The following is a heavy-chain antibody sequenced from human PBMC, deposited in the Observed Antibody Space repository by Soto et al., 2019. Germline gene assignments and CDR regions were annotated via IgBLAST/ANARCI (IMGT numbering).Heavy chain of an antibody. J-gene: IGHJ6*02. CDR1: GFTFSVYA. Sequence: EVQLLESGGGFVQPGGSLRLSCAATGFTFSVYAMTWVRQAPGKGLEWVSAVTANGGSTYSADSVKGRFTISRDNSKNTLFLQMNSLRAEDTAVYYCASLGVGDWENYYDYYGMDVWGQWTTVTVSS. CDR3: ASLGVGDWENYYDYYGMDV. D-gene: IGHD2-21*02. CDR2: VTANGGST. V-gene: IGHV3-23*01.